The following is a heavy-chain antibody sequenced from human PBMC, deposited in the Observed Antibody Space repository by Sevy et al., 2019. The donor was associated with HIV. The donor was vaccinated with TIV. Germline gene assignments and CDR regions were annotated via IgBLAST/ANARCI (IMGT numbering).Heavy chain of an antibody. CDR2: IKVDGSEK. Sequence: GGSLRLSCAVSGFTFRSYWMSWVRQAPGKGLEWVAHIKVDGSEKYHVDSVKGRFTISRDNAKNSLFLQMNSLRVEDTAVYYCARDCSSTSSLWGLDVWGQGTAVTVS. D-gene: IGHD2-2*01. J-gene: IGHJ6*02. CDR1: GFTFRSYW. V-gene: IGHV3-7*03. CDR3: ARDCSSTSSLWGLDV.